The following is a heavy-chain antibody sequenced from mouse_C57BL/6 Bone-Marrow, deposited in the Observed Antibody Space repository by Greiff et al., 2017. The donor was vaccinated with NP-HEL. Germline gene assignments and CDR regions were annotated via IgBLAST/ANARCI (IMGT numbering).Heavy chain of an antibody. J-gene: IGHJ2*01. V-gene: IGHV1-15*01. Sequence: QVQLQQSGAELVRPGASVTLSCKASGYTFTDYEMHWVKQTPVHGLEWIGAIDPETGGTAYNQKFKGKAIPTADKSSSTAYMELRSLTSEDSAVYYCTRYYGSSYDYWGQGTTLTVSS. CDR2: IDPETGGT. CDR3: TRYYGSSYDY. CDR1: GYTFTDYE. D-gene: IGHD1-1*01.